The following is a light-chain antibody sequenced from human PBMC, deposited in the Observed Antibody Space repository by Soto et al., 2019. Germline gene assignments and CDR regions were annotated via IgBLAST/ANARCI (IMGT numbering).Light chain of an antibody. CDR2: DVS. V-gene: IGLV2-11*01. CDR3: CSYAGTYV. Sequence: QSVLAQPRSVSGSPGQSVTISCTGTSSDVGGYNYVSWYQQHPGKAPKLMIYDVSKRPSGVPDRFSGSKSGNMASLTISGLRAEDEADYYCCSYAGTYVFGTGTKV. J-gene: IGLJ1*01. CDR1: SSDVGGYNY.